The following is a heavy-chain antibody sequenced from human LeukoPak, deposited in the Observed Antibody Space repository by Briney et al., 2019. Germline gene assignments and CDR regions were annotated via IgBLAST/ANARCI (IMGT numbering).Heavy chain of an antibody. CDR2: ISAYSGNT. Sequence: GASVKVSCKASGYTFPTYGISWVRQAPGQGLEWMGWISAYSGNTNYAQRLQGRVTMTTDTSTSTAYMGLWSLRSDDTAVYYCARDAGYCSGASCPLGFDYWGQGTLVTVSS. CDR1: GYTFPTYG. D-gene: IGHD2-15*01. CDR3: ARDAGYCSGASCPLGFDY. V-gene: IGHV1-18*01. J-gene: IGHJ4*02.